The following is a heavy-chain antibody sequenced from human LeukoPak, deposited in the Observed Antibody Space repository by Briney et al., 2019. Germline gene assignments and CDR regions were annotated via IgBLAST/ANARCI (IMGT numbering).Heavy chain of an antibody. CDR1: GFIVSSNF. Sequence: GGSLRLSCAASGFIVSSNFMSWVRQAPGKGLEWVSVIYSGGSTYYADSVKGRFTISRDNSKNTLYLQMNSLRAEDTAVYYCAKDTGDIVVVPAAPFDYWGQGTLVTVSS. J-gene: IGHJ4*02. V-gene: IGHV3-53*01. CDR3: AKDTGDIVVVPAAPFDY. CDR2: IYSGGST. D-gene: IGHD2-2*01.